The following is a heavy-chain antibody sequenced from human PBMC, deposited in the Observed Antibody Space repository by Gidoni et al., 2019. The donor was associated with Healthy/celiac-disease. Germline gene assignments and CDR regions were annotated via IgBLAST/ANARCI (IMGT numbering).Heavy chain of an antibody. CDR3: ARDLTWPEFDY. CDR2: INPSGGST. D-gene: IGHD7-27*01. CDR1: GYTFTSYY. V-gene: IGHV1-46*01. J-gene: IGHJ4*02. Sequence: QVPLVQSGAEVKKPGASVKVSCKASGYTFTSYYMHWVRQAPGQGLEWMGIINPSGGSTSYAQKFQGRVTMTRDTATSTVYMELSRLRSEDTAVYYCARDLTWPEFDYWGQGTLVTVSS.